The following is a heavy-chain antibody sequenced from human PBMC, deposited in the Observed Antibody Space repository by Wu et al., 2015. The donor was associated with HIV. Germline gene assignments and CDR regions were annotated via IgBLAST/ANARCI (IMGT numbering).Heavy chain of an antibody. D-gene: IGHD3-10*01. CDR1: GYTFTGYY. CDR2: INPNSGGT. V-gene: IGHV1-2*02. CDR3: ASALFGYYGSGSYRLIPLDV. J-gene: IGHJ6*02. Sequence: QVQLVQSGAEVKKPGASVKVSCKASGYTFTGYYMHWVRQAPGQGLEWMGWINPNSGGTNYAQKFQGRVTMTRDTSISTAYMELSRLRSDDTAVYYCASALFGYYGSGSYRLIPLDVWGQGTTVTVSS.